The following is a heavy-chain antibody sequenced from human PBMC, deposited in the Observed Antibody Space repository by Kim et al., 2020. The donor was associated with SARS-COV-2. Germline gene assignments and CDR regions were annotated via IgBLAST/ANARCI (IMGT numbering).Heavy chain of an antibody. V-gene: IGHV3-53*04. J-gene: IGHJ2*01. CDR1: GFTVSSNY. CDR2: IYSGGST. CDR3: SRDRRFVGSYYWYFDL. D-gene: IGHD1-26*01. Sequence: GGSLRLSCAASGFTVSSNYMSWVRQAPGKGLEWVSVIYSGGSTYYADSVKGRFTISRHNSKNTLYLQMNSRRAEDTAVYYCSRDRRFVGSYYWYFDLWGRGTLVTVSS.